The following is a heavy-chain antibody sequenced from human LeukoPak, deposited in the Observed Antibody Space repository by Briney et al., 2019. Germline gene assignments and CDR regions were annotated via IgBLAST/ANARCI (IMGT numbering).Heavy chain of an antibody. CDR2: IYYSGST. V-gene: IGHV4-59*01. CDR1: GGSISHYH. D-gene: IGHD3-3*01. J-gene: IGHJ4*02. Sequence: SETLSLTCTVSGGSISHYHWSWIRQPPGKGLEWIGYIYYSGSTNYNPSLKSRVTISVDTSKNQFSLKLSSVTAADTAVYYCARARYDFWSGYPDYWGQGTLVTVSS. CDR3: ARARYDFWSGYPDY.